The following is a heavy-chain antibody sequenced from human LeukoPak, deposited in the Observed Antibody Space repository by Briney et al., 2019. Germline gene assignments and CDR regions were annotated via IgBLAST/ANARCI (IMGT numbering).Heavy chain of an antibody. Sequence: GGSLRLSCAASGFTFSSYAMSWIRQAPGKGLEWVSYISSSSSHTNYTDSVKGRFTISRDNAKNSLYLQMNSLRAEDTAVYYCARDFGSGRYGYFQHWGQGTLVIVSS. CDR1: GFTFSSYA. J-gene: IGHJ1*01. CDR2: ISSSSSHT. CDR3: ARDFGSGRYGYFQH. V-gene: IGHV3-11*06. D-gene: IGHD6-19*01.